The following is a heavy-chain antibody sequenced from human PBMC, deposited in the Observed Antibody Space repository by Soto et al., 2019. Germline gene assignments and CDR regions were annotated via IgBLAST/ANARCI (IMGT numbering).Heavy chain of an antibody. CDR3: ARGGAGHSPFDY. CDR1: GFTFSTSA. D-gene: IGHD6-19*01. V-gene: IGHV3-23*01. J-gene: IGHJ4*02. CDR2: FSGSGSRT. Sequence: GGSLRLSCVASGFTFSTSAMSWVRQAPGTGLEWVSTFSGSGSRTYSADSVKGRFTVSRDNSKNTLYLEMNSLRAEDTAIYYWARGGAGHSPFDYWGQGLLVTVAS.